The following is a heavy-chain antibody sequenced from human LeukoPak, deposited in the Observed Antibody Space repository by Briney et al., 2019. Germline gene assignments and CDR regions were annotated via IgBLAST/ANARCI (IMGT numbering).Heavy chain of an antibody. CDR1: GGSISSSSYY. J-gene: IGHJ4*02. CDR3: ARDRNYYDSRKPKLDY. Sequence: PSETLSLTCTVSGGSISSSSYYWGWIRQPPGKGLEWIGSIYYSGSTYYNPSLKSRVTISVDTSKNQFSLKLSSVTAADTAVYYCARDRNYYDSRKPKLDYWGQGTLVTVSS. V-gene: IGHV4-39*07. D-gene: IGHD3-22*01. CDR2: IYYSGST.